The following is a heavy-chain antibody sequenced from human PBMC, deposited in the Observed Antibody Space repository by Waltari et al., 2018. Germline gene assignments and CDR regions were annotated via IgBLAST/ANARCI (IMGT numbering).Heavy chain of an antibody. CDR1: GVSFGVFA. D-gene: IGHD5-12*01. J-gene: IGHJ4*02. Sequence: EVQLLESGGGLVQPGGSLRLSCAASGVSFGVFALNWVRQAPGKGVGGVSGRRGGGATTYYADSVRGRFTVSRDKNRNTVYLQMNSLRAEDTAVYYCAKAFRGYSGSYFDSWGRGTLVAVSA. V-gene: IGHV3-23*01. CDR3: AKAFRGYSGSYFDS. CDR2: RRGGGATT.